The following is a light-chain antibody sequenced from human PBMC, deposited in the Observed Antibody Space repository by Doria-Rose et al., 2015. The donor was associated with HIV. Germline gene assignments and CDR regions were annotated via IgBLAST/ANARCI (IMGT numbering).Light chain of an antibody. CDR2: DAS. J-gene: IGKJ3*01. CDR3: QQRSNWPPIFT. Sequence: SCRASQSVSSNLAWYQQKPDQAPRLLIYDASNRATGIPARFSGSGSGTDFTLTISSLEPEDFAVYFCQQRSNWPPIFTFGPGTKVDI. V-gene: IGKV3-11*01. CDR1: QSVSSN.